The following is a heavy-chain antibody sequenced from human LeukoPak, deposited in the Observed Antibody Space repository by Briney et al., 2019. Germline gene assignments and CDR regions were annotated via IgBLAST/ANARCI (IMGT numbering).Heavy chain of an antibody. CDR3: AREGYYGSGSMDV. D-gene: IGHD3-10*01. CDR2: ISPYNGNT. J-gene: IGHJ6*02. Sequence: GASVKVSCRPSGYTFTNYGVTWVRQAPGQGLEWMGWISPYNGNTNYAQKLQRRVTMTTDTSTSTAYMELRSLRSDDTAVYYCAREGYYGSGSMDVWGQGTTVTVSS. V-gene: IGHV1-18*01. CDR1: GYTFTNYG.